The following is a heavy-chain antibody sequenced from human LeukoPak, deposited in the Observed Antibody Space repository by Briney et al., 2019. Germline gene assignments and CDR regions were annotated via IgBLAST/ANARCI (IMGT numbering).Heavy chain of an antibody. V-gene: IGHV4-39*01. CDR3: ARQGAAPFFDY. CDR1: GGSITTATTY. Sequence: PSETLSLTCTVPGGSITTATTYWACIRQPPGRGLGWIVSIVYSVTTYYNPSFKSPFTISVTTSQNQFTLKLSSVTAADTAVYYCARQGAAPFFDYWGQGALLTVSS. CDR2: IVYSVTT. J-gene: IGHJ4*02. D-gene: IGHD3-16*01.